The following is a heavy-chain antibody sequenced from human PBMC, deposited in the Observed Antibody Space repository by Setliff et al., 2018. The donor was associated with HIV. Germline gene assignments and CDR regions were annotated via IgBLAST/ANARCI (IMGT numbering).Heavy chain of an antibody. V-gene: IGHV1-18*01. D-gene: IGHD2-2*01. CDR2: ISPYHGNK. CDR3: ARKPTGSPSDY. Sequence: ASVKVSCKASGYIFTSNTIHWVRQAPGQGLEWMGWISPYHGNKNYVQKLQGRVTITTDTSTSTAYMELRSLRSDDTALYYCARKPTGSPSDYWGQGTLVTVSS. J-gene: IGHJ4*02. CDR1: GYIFTSNT.